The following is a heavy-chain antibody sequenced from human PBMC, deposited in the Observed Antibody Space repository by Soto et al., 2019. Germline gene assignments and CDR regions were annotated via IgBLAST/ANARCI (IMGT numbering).Heavy chain of an antibody. D-gene: IGHD5-18*01. CDR1: GYSFTSYW. CDR2: IYPGDSDT. V-gene: IGHV5-51*01. CDR3: ARQDGGYSYGYPFFYYYGMDV. J-gene: IGHJ6*02. Sequence: GESLKISCKGSGYSFTSYWIGWVRQMPGKGLEWMGIIYPGDSDTRYSPSFQGQVTISADKSIGTAYLQWSSLKASDTAMYYCARQDGGYSYGYPFFYYYGMDVWGQGTTVTVSS.